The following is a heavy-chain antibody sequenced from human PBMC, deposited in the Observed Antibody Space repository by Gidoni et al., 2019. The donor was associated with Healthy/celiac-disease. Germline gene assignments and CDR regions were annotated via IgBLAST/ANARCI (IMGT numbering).Heavy chain of an antibody. CDR3: ARGDCSSTSCYIDY. CDR2: IYYSGST. Sequence: QVQLQESVPGLVTPSQTLSLPCTVSGASISSGGYSWSWIRQHRGKGVEWIGYIYYSGSTYYNPALKSRVTIAVETSKNQFSLKLSSVTAEDTAVYYCARGDCSSTSCYIDYWGQGTLVTVSS. V-gene: IGHV4-31*03. J-gene: IGHJ4*02. D-gene: IGHD2-2*01. CDR1: GASISSGGYS.